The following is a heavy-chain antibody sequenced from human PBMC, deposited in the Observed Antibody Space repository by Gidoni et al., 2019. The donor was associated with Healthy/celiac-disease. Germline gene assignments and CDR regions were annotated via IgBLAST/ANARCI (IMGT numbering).Heavy chain of an antibody. CDR2: IYHSGST. CDR1: GGSISSSNW. D-gene: IGHD1-26*01. CDR3: ASRLVGAAEYFQH. V-gene: IGHV4-4*02. Sequence: QVQLPESGPGLVKPSGSLSLTCAVPGGSISSSNWWSWVRQPPGKGLEWIGEIYHSGSTNYNPSLKSRVTISVDKSKNQCSLKMSSVTAADTAVYYGASRLVGAAEYFQHWGQGTLVTVSS. J-gene: IGHJ1*01.